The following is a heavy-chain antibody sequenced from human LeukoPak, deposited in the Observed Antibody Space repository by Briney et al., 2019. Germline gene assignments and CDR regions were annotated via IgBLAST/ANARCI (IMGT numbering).Heavy chain of an antibody. V-gene: IGHV3-74*01. J-gene: IGHJ4*02. D-gene: IGHD6-13*01. CDR1: GFTFSSYW. CDR2: INSDGSST. CDR3: ARGHSSSWSFFDY. Sequence: SGGSLRLSCAASGFTFSSYWMHWVRHAPGKGLVWVSRINSDGSSTTYADSVKGRFTISRDNAKNTLYLQMNSLRPEDTAVYYCARGHSSSWSFFDYWGQGTLVTVSS.